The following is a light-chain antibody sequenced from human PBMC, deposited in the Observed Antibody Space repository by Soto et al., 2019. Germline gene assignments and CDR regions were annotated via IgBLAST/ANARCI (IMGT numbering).Light chain of an antibody. CDR1: HGLGTN. Sequence: EIVVTQSPATLSLSPGDRATLSCRTSHGLGTNLAWYQQIPGQAPRLLIYGASTRATGIPTRFSGSGSETEFTLTISSLQSEDLAVXYCHQYNNWPLTFGGGTKVAIK. J-gene: IGKJ4*01. CDR3: HQYNNWPLT. CDR2: GAS. V-gene: IGKV3-15*01.